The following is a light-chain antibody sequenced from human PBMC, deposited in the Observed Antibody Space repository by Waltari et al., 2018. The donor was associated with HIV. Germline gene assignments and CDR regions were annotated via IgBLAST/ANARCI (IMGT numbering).Light chain of an antibody. J-gene: IGLJ3*02. Sequence: SVSAAPGQKVTISCSGSSSNIGNNYVSWYQQLPGTAPKLLIYDNNNRPSGIPDRFSGSESGTSATLGITGLQTGDEADYYCGTWDSSLSAWVFGGGTKLTVL. CDR2: DNN. CDR1: SSNIGNNY. V-gene: IGLV1-51*01. CDR3: GTWDSSLSAWV.